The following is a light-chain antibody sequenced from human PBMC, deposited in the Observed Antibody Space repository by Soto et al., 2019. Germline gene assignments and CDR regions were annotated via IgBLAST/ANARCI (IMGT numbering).Light chain of an antibody. J-gene: IGKJ1*01. Sequence: EIVMTQSPAILSVSPGDRATLSCRAGQSVSNNLAWYQQKPGQTPRLVIYGASNRAAGVPARFSGSGYWTDFTLTISSLQSEDFAVYYCLQYDDWHRTFGQGTKVEIK. CDR1: QSVSNN. V-gene: IGKV3-15*01. CDR2: GAS. CDR3: LQYDDWHRT.